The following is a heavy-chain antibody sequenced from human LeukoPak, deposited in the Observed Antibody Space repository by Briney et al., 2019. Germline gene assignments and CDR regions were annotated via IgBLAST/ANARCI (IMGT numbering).Heavy chain of an antibody. CDR2: LNGDGSSI. CDR3: ARVRSGYYFDY. V-gene: IGHV3-74*01. CDR1: GFTFRNYW. Sequence: GGALRLSCAASGFTFRNYWMHWVRQVPGKGLVWVSHLNGDGSSITYADSVKGRFTISRDNAKSTLYLQMNSLRAEDTAVYSCARVRSGYYFDYWSQGTLVTVSS. D-gene: IGHD3-10*01. J-gene: IGHJ4*02.